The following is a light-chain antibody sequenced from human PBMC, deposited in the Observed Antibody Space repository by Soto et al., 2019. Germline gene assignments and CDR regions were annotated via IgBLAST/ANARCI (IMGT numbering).Light chain of an antibody. CDR1: SSDVGGYHY. Sequence: QSVLTQPASVSGSPGQSITISCTGTSSDVGGYHYVSWYQQHPGKAPKLMIYDVSNRPSGVSNRFSGSKSGNTASLTISGLQAEEEADYYCLSCPLSTTLLYVFGTGTKLTVL. V-gene: IGLV2-14*01. J-gene: IGLJ1*01. CDR2: DVS. CDR3: LSCPLSTTLLYV.